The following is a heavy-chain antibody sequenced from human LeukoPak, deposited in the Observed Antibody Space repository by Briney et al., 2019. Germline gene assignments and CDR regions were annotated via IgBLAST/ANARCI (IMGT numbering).Heavy chain of an antibody. Sequence: GGSLRLSCAASGFTFSDSYMTWIRQAPGKGLELLSYISGSASDVNYIDSVRGRFTISRDNAKNSLYLQMNSLRAEDTAVYYCAELGITMIGGVWGKGTTVTISS. CDR3: AELGITMIGGV. CDR1: GFTFSDSY. D-gene: IGHD3-10*02. CDR2: ISGSASDV. J-gene: IGHJ6*04. V-gene: IGHV3-11*04.